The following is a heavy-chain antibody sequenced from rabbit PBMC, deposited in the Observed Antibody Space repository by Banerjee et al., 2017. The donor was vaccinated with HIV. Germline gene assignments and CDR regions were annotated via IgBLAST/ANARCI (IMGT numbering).Heavy chain of an antibody. Sequence: QSLEESGGDLVKPGASLTLTCKASGFSYSGGYDMCWVRQAPGKGLEWIACIYTGHGGTYYASWARGRFTISKTSSTTVTLQLNSLTAADTATYFCARGSNYYAFNLWGQGTLVTVS. V-gene: IGHV1S40*01. CDR2: IYTGHGGT. J-gene: IGHJ4*01. CDR3: ARGSNYYAFNL. D-gene: IGHD8-1*01. CDR1: GFSYSGGYD.